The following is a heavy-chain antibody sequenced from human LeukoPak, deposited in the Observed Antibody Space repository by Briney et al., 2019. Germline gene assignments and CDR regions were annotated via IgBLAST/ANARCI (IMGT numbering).Heavy chain of an antibody. CDR1: GGSLSSSNW. J-gene: IGHJ4*02. Sequence: SETLSLTCAVSGGSLSSSNWWSWVRPPPGKGLEWIGEINHSGSTNYNPSLKSGVTISVDTSKNQFSLKLSSVTAADTAMYYCARVWRDGYYEIPFDYWGQGTLVTVSS. V-gene: IGHV4-4*02. CDR2: INHSGST. CDR3: ARVWRDGYYEIPFDY. D-gene: IGHD4-17*01.